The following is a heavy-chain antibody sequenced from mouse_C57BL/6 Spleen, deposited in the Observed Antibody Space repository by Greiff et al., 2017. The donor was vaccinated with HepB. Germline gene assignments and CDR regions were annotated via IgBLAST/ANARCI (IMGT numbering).Heavy chain of an antibody. V-gene: IGHV1-19*01. CDR1: GYTFTDYY. CDR2: INPYNGGT. D-gene: IGHD1-1*01. J-gene: IGHJ1*03. CDR3: ARWGGSSYFDV. Sequence: VQLQQSGPVLVKPGASVKMSCKASGYTFTDYYMNWVKQSHGKSLEWIGVINPYNGGTSYNQKFKGKATLTVDKSSSTAYMELNSLTSEDSAVYYCARWGGSSYFDVWGTGTTVTVSS.